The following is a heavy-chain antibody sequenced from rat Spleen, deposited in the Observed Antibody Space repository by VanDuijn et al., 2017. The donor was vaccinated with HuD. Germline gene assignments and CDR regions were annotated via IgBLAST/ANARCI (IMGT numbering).Heavy chain of an antibody. J-gene: IGHJ3*01. Sequence: EVQLVESDGGLVQPGRSLKLSCAASGFTFSDYYMAWVRQAPTKGLEWVATIIYDGSRTYYRDSVKGRFTISRDNEKDTLHLQTDRLRSEVTATYYRARQRGPSLFAYWCQGTLVTVSS. CDR1: GFTFSDYY. CDR2: IIYDGSRT. V-gene: IGHV5S10*01. D-gene: IGHD3-1*01. CDR3: ARQRGPSLFAY.